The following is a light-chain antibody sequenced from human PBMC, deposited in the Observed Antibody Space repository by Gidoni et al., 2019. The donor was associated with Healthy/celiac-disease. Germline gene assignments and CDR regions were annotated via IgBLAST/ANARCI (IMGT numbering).Light chain of an antibody. J-gene: IGKJ2*01. V-gene: IGKV3-20*01. CDR1: QSVSSSY. CDR2: GAS. Sequence: ETVLTQSPGTLSLSPGERATLSCRASQSVSSSYLAWYQQKPGQAPRLLISGASSRATGLPDRCSGSGSGTVFTLTISRLEPEDFALYYCQQYGSSPYTFGQGTKLEIK. CDR3: QQYGSSPYT.